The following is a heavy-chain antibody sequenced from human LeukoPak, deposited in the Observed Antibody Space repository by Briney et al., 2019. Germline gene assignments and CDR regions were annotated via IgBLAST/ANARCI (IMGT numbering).Heavy chain of an antibody. V-gene: IGHV3-23*01. CDR1: GFTFSSHA. CDR3: ATLNGGTGGTADH. CDR2: MSGSGENT. D-gene: IGHD2-8*02. J-gene: IGHJ4*02. Sequence: GGSLSLSCSASGFTFSSHAMTWVRQAPGKGLEWVSGMSGSGENTYYADSVKGRFTISRDSSKNTLYLQINSLRAEATAVYYCATLNGGTGGTADHWGQGTLVTVSS.